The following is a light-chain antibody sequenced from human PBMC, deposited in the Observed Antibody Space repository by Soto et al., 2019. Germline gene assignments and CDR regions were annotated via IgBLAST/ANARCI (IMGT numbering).Light chain of an antibody. CDR2: AAS. V-gene: IGKV1-39*01. Sequence: DIQMTQSPSSLSASVGDRVTITCRVSQRISIYLNWYQQKQGKAPNLLIYAASNLQSGVPSTFGGSGTGTDCTLTISRLQPEDAAQFSCRQRYISPWTFGKGTQVPIK. J-gene: IGKJ1*01. CDR1: QRISIY. CDR3: RQRYISPWT.